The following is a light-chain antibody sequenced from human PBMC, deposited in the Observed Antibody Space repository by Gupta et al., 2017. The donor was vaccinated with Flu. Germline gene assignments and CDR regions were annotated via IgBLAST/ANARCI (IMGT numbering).Light chain of an antibody. CDR1: QSISSW. V-gene: IGKV1-12*01. CDR3: RQVYGSSAT. J-gene: IGKJ5*01. Sequence: PASVSASLGDRATLSCRASQSISSWLAAYQQQTAGDAQILINAASSLQGGVPPGSSSGRGSAKVITPTSSRLADDFAAVYCRQVYGSSATFGQGTKLEI. CDR2: AAS.